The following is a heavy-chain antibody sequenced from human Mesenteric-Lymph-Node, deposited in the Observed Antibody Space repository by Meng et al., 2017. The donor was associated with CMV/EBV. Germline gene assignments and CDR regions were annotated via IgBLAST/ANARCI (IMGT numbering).Heavy chain of an antibody. CDR3: ARDSSYYDILTGYYGHYYYGMDV. CDR1: GFTFSNFW. J-gene: IGHJ6*02. Sequence: GESLKISCAASGFTFSNFWMNWVRQAPGKGLVWVSRINSDGSSTSYADSVKGRFTISRDNAKNTLYLQMNSLRAEDTAVYYCARDSSYYDILTGYYGHYYYGMDVWGQGTTVTVSS. CDR2: INSDGSST. V-gene: IGHV3-74*01. D-gene: IGHD3-9*01.